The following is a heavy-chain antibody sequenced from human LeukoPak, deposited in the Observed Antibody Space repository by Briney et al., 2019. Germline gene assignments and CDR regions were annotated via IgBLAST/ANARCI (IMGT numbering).Heavy chain of an antibody. J-gene: IGHJ3*02. V-gene: IGHV1-18*01. Sequence: ASVKVSCEASGYTFSSYGISWVRQAPGQGLEWMGWISGYNGNTNYAQNLQGRVTMTTDTSTSTAYMELRSLRSDDTAVYYCARDDCTGGTCYQSDAFDIWGQGTVVTVSS. CDR3: ARDDCTGGTCYQSDAFDI. CDR2: ISGYNGNT. D-gene: IGHD2-15*01. CDR1: GYTFSSYG.